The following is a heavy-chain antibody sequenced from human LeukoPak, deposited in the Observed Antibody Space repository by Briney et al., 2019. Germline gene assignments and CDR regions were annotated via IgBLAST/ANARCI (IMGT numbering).Heavy chain of an antibody. CDR1: GGSISSYY. Sequence: SETLSLTCTVSGGSISSYYWSWIRQPAGKGLEWIGRIYTSGSTNYNPSLKSRVTMSVDTSKNQFSLKLSSVTAADTAGYYCAGGYRGPDYYYYYYMDVWGKGTTVTVSS. V-gene: IGHV4-4*07. CDR3: AGGYRGPDYYYYYYMDV. J-gene: IGHJ6*03. D-gene: IGHD1-1*01. CDR2: IYTSGST.